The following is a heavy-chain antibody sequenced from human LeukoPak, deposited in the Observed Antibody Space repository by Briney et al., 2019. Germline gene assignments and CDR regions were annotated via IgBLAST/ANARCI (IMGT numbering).Heavy chain of an antibody. J-gene: IGHJ4*02. Sequence: GGSLRLSCAASGFTFSSYEMNWVHQAPGKGLEWVSYISSSGSTIYYADSVKGRFTISRDNAKNSLYLQMNSLRAEDTAVYYCAREAHFSSYFDYWGQGTLVTVSS. CDR2: ISSSGSTI. CDR1: GFTFSSYE. CDR3: AREAHFSSYFDY. V-gene: IGHV3-48*03.